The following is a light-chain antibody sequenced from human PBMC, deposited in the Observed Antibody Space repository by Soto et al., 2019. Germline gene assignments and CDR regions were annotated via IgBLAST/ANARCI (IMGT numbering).Light chain of an antibody. J-gene: IGLJ2*01. CDR1: RSDVGAYNY. V-gene: IGLV2-14*01. CDR3: GSYTIRSTVV. CDR2: EVS. Sequence: QSALTQPASVSGSPGQSITISCTGTRSDVGAYNYVSWYQQHPGKAPKLMIYEVSNRPSGVSNRFSGSKSGNTASQTISGLQAEDEADYYCGSYTIRSTVVFGGGTKLTVL.